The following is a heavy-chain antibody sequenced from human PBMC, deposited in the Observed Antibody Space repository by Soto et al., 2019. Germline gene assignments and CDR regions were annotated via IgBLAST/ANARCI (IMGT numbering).Heavy chain of an antibody. CDR1: GFSFDKSV. D-gene: IGHD6-19*01. J-gene: IGHJ3*02. V-gene: IGHV3-9*01. CDR3: TKRVSGFEI. Sequence: SLGICCESSGFSFDKSVMHWVREIPGKGLEWVSGISYNSVVINYVDSVKGRFTIFRDNAKNSLYLQMNSLRPEDTALYYCTKRVSGFEIWGHGTMVTVSS. CDR2: ISYNSVVI.